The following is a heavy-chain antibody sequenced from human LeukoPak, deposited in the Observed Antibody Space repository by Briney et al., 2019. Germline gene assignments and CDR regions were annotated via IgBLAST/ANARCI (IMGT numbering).Heavy chain of an antibody. CDR3: ARVSDGSYYYY. CDR2: ISSTGGST. CDR1: GFTFSNYA. Sequence: GGSLRLSCAASGFTFSNYAMHWVRQHPGKGLEYVSGISSTGGSTHYANSVKGRFTISRDNSKNTLYFQMGSLRAEDMAVYYCARVSDGSYYYYWGQGTLVTVSP. J-gene: IGHJ4*02. D-gene: IGHD1-26*01. V-gene: IGHV3-64*01.